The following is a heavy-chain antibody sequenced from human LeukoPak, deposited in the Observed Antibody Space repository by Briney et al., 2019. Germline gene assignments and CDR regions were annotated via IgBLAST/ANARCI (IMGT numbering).Heavy chain of an antibody. D-gene: IGHD1-1*01. CDR3: ARETGTPERYYFDY. CDR1: GGSFSGYY. V-gene: IGHV4-34*01. CDR2: INHSGST. J-gene: IGHJ4*02. Sequence: SETLSLTCAVYGGSFSGYYWSWIRQPPGKGLEWIGEINHSGSTNYNPSLKSRVTISVDTSKNQSSLKLSSVTAADTAVYYCARETGTPERYYFDYWGQGTLVTVSS.